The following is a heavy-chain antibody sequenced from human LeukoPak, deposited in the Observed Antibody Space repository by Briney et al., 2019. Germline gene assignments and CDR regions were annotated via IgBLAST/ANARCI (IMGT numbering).Heavy chain of an antibody. J-gene: IGHJ6*02. V-gene: IGHV3-9*01. CDR3: AKDIRISGSYRFGEIYYGMDV. CDR2: ISWNSGSI. Sequence: PGRSLRLSCAASGFTFDDYAMHWVRQAPGKGLEWVSGISWNSGSIGYADSVKGRFTISRDNAKNSLYLQMNSLRAEDTALYYCAKDIRISGSYRFGEIYYGMDVWGQGTTVTVSS. CDR1: GFTFDDYA. D-gene: IGHD1-26*01.